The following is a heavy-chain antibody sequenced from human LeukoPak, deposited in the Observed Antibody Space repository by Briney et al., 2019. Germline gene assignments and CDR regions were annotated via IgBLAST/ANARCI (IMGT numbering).Heavy chain of an antibody. V-gene: IGHV3-7*01. CDR1: GLTFGSSW. CDR3: ARDRGPNCLDY. Sequence: GGSLRLSCAASGLTFGSSWMTWVRQTPDKGLEWVASIKQDGSAEYYVDSVRGQFTISRDNAKNSVYLQMNSLRAEDTAVYYCARDRGPNCLDYWGQGTLVTVSS. D-gene: IGHD1-1*01. J-gene: IGHJ4*02. CDR2: IKQDGSAE.